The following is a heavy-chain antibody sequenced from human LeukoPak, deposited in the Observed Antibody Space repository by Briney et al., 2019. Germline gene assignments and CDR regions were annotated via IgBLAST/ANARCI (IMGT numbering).Heavy chain of an antibody. J-gene: IGHJ4*02. D-gene: IGHD6-6*01. CDR2: IKTDGSST. Sequence: GGSLRLSCAASGFTFSDYWMHWVRQAPGKGLVWVSRIKTDGSSTSYADSVKGRFTISRDNAKNTLYLQMNSLRAEDTAVYYCTTIAAPSFDYWGQGTLVTVSS. CDR1: GFTFSDYW. V-gene: IGHV3-74*01. CDR3: TTIAAPSFDY.